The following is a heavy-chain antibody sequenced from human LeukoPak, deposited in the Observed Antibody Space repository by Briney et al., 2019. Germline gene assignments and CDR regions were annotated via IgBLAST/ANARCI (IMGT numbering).Heavy chain of an antibody. CDR1: GGSFSGYY. D-gene: IGHD4-23*01. V-gene: IGHV4-34*01. CDR3: VRLSVVSPHRYFDV. CDR2: INHSGST. Sequence: PSETLSLTCAVYGGSFSGYYWSWIRQPPGKGLEWIGEINHSGSTNYNPSLESRVTITLDTSKTQYSLRVNSVTAADTAVYHCVRLSVVSPHRYFDVWGRGTLVTVSS. J-gene: IGHJ2*01.